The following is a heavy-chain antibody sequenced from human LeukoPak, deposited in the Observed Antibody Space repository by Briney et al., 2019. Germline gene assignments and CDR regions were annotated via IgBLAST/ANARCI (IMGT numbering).Heavy chain of an antibody. CDR1: GFTVSSNY. CDR3: ARDDSGSYYYYYGMDV. CDR2: IYSSGST. J-gene: IGHJ6*02. D-gene: IGHD3-10*01. Sequence: GGSLRLSCAASGFTVSSNYMSWVRQAPGKGLEWVSVIYSSGSTYYADSVKGRFTISRDNSKNTLYLQMNSLRAEDTAVYYCARDDSGSYYYYYGMDVWGQGTTVTVSS. V-gene: IGHV3-53*01.